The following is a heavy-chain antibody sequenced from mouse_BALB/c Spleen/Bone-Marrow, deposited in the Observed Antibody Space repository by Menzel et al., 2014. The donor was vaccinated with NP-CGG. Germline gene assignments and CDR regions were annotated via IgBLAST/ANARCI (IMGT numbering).Heavy chain of an antibody. J-gene: IGHJ4*01. Sequence: EVKLMESGGDLVKPGGSLKLSCAASGFTFSSYGMSWGRQTPDKRLEWVATISSGGSNTYYPDSVKGRFTISRDNAKNTLYLQMSSLKSEDTAMYYCARHQRYYAMDYWGQRTSVTVSS. V-gene: IGHV5-6*01. CDR3: ARHQRYYAMDY. CDR2: ISSGGSNT. CDR1: GFTFSSYG.